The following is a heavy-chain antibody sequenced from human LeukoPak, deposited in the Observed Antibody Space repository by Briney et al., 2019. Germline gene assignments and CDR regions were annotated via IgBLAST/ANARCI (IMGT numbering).Heavy chain of an antibody. CDR1: GGTFSSYA. J-gene: IGHJ4*02. D-gene: IGHD2-2*01. Sequence: GSSVKVSCKASGGTFSSYAISWVRQAPGQGLEWMGWINPNSGGTNYAQKFQGRVTMTRDTSISTAYMELSRLRSDDTAVYYCVSVPAAAFFYFDYWGQGTLVTVSS. CDR2: INPNSGGT. V-gene: IGHV1-2*02. CDR3: VSVPAAAFFYFDY.